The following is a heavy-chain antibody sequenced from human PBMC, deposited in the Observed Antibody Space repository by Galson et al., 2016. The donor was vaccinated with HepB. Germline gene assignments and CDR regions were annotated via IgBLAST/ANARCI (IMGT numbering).Heavy chain of an antibody. CDR1: GFTFSDYA. V-gene: IGHV3-30*18. CDR3: AKVPVRQWTYQELDW. D-gene: IGHD3-10*01. J-gene: IGHJ4*02. Sequence: SLRLSCAASGFTFSDYAMHWVRQAPGKGLDWVSVISYDGSSKYYADSVRGRFTVSRDNSKNMVYLQMNSLRANDTAVYYCAKVPVRQWTYQELDWWGQGTLVTVSS. CDR2: ISYDGSSK.